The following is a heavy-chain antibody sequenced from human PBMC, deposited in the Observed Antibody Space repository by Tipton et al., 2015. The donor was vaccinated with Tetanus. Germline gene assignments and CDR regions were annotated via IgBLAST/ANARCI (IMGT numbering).Heavy chain of an antibody. V-gene: IGHV1-2*04. D-gene: IGHD3-22*01. J-gene: IGHJ6*02. CDR3: ARDRGDYIYYGMDV. CDR1: GYTFTGYY. CDR2: IDPNSGDT. Sequence: QLVQSGAELKKPGASVKVSCTASGYTFTGYYMYWVRQAPGQGLEWVGWIDPNSGDTIYAQNFQGWVTMTRDTSIRTVYMELSRLRSDDTAVYYCARDRGDYIYYGMDVWGPGTTVTVSS.